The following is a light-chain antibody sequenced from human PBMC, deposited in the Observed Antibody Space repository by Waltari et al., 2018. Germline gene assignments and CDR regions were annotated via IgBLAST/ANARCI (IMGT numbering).Light chain of an antibody. Sequence: DIQMTQSPFSLSASVGDRVTITCRASQSISNYLKWYQQKPGKAPKLLMYAASSLQSWVPSRFSGSGSGTAFTLTISSLQPEDFATYYCQQSYSTPYTFGQVTKLEIK. CDR2: AAS. J-gene: IGKJ2*01. CDR1: QSISNY. V-gene: IGKV1-39*01. CDR3: QQSYSTPYT.